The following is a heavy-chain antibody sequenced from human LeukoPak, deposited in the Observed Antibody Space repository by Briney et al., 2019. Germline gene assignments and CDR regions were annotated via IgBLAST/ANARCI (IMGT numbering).Heavy chain of an antibody. V-gene: IGHV1-18*01. Sequence: ASVKVSCKASGYTFTSYGISWVRQAPGQGLEWMGWISAYNGNTNYAQKLQGRVTMTTDTSTSTAYMELRSLRSDDTAVYYCARVWQQLESGWFDPWGQGTLVTVYS. D-gene: IGHD6-13*01. CDR2: ISAYNGNT. CDR1: GYTFTSYG. CDR3: ARVWQQLESGWFDP. J-gene: IGHJ5*02.